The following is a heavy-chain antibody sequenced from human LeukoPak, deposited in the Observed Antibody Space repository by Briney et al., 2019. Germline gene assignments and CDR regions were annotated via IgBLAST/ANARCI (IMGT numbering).Heavy chain of an antibody. Sequence: ASVKVSCKASGYTFTGYYMHWVRQAPGQGLEWVGWINPKNGGSNYAQKFQGRVTMTRDRSISTAYMELSRLISDDTAVYYCARASFWESPINWFAPWGQGTLVTVSS. CDR2: INPKNGGS. CDR1: GYTFTGYY. J-gene: IGHJ5*02. CDR3: ARASFWESPINWFAP. V-gene: IGHV1-2*02. D-gene: IGHD3-16*01.